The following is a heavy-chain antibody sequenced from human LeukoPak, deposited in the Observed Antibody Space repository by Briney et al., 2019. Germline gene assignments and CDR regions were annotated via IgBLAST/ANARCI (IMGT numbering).Heavy chain of an antibody. CDR1: GGSISSNNYY. CDR2: IYYSGST. CDR3: ARDLVVVGWYFDL. V-gene: IGHV4-39*07. J-gene: IGHJ2*01. D-gene: IGHD2-15*01. Sequence: SETLSLTCTVSGGSISSNNYYWGWIRQPPGKGPEWIGSIYYSGSTYYNPSLKNPVTISVDTSKNQFSLKLTSVTAADTAVYYCARDLVVVGWYFDLWGRGTLVTVSS.